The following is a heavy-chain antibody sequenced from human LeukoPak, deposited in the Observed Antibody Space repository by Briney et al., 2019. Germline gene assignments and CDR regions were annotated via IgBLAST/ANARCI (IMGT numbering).Heavy chain of an antibody. CDR2: TKWDGGSK. D-gene: IGHD3-22*01. Sequence: GGSLRLSCAASGFSFNSYGLTWVRQAPGKGLEWVAGTKWDGGSKDYADSVKGRFTISRDNAKNSLYLQMNSLRAEDTALYYCARDLRVVITGSFDTWGQGSLVTVPS. J-gene: IGHJ4*02. V-gene: IGHV3-20*04. CDR3: ARDLRVVITGSFDT. CDR1: GFSFNSYG.